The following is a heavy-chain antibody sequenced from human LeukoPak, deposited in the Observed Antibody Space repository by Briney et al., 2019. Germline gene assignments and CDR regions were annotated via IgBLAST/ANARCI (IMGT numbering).Heavy chain of an antibody. V-gene: IGHV4-39*07. Sequence: SETLSLTCTVSGGSISSSSYYWGWIRQPPGKGLEWIGSIYHSGSTYYNPSLKSRVTISVDTSKNQFSLKLSSVTAADTAVYYCATLTGGDDAFDIWGQGTMVTVSS. J-gene: IGHJ3*02. CDR2: IYHSGST. CDR1: GGSISSSSYY. CDR3: ATLTGGDDAFDI. D-gene: IGHD4-23*01.